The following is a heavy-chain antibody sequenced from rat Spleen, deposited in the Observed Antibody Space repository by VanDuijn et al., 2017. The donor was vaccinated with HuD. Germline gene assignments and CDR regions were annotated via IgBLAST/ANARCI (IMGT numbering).Heavy chain of an antibody. Sequence: EVKLVESGGGLVQPGRSLKLSCAASGFTFSDYYMAWVRQAPTKGLEWVATISYDGSSTYYRDSVKGRFTISRDNAKSSLYLQMDSLRSEDSATYYCTRDRILRSTGFDYWGQGVMVTVSS. CDR1: GFTFSDYY. CDR2: ISYDGSST. J-gene: IGHJ2*01. CDR3: TRDRILRSTGFDY. D-gene: IGHD1-6*01. V-gene: IGHV5-20*01.